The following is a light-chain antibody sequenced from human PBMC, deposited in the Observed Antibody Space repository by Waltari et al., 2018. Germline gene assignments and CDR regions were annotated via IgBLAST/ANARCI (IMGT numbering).Light chain of an antibody. CDR3: QQYYSYPNT. CDR1: QGISSY. J-gene: IGKJ3*01. V-gene: IGKV1-8*01. CDR2: AAS. Sequence: AIRITQSPSSLSASTGDRVTITCRASQGISSYLAWYQQKPGKAPKLLIYAASTLQSGVPSRFSGSGSGTDITLTISCLQSEDFATYYCQQYYSYPNTFGPGTKVDIK.